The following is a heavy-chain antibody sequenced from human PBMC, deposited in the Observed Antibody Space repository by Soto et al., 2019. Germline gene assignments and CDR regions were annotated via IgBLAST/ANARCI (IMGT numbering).Heavy chain of an antibody. Sequence: EVQLVQSGAEVKKPGESLQISCKTSGYIFRSYWIGWVRQMPGKGLEWMGVIYPGDSDTRYSPSFQGQVTISADKSISTAYLQWSSLKASDTGMYYCARHLHSNSVHITPVSPDYWGQGTLVTVSS. CDR3: ARHLHSNSVHITPVSPDY. CDR2: IYPGDSDT. J-gene: IGHJ4*02. D-gene: IGHD4-4*01. V-gene: IGHV5-51*01. CDR1: GYIFRSYW.